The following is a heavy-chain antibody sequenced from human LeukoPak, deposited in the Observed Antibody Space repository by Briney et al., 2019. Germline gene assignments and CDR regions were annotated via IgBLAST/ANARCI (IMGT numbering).Heavy chain of an antibody. CDR3: ARDRGYSGYGYFDY. V-gene: IGHV3-33*01. CDR1: GFTFSSYG. CDR2: IWYDGSNK. J-gene: IGHJ4*02. Sequence: GGSLRLFCAASGFTFSSYGMHWVRQAPGKGLEWVAVIWYDGSNKYYADSVKGRFTISRDNSKNTLYLQMNSLRAEDTAVYYCARDRGYSGYGYFDYWGQGTLVTVSS. D-gene: IGHD5-12*01.